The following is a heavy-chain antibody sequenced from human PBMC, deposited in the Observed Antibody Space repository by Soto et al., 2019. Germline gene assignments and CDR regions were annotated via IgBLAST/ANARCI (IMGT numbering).Heavy chain of an antibody. V-gene: IGHV3-7*01. D-gene: IGHD3-16*02. Sequence: EVQLVASGGGLVQPGGSLRFSCEASGFTFSSYWMSWVRQLPGKGLEWVATIKQDGSEKNYVDSVKGRFSISRDNAKNSLYLQMNMPTVAATAVHYCARLKYYDNSWASYQGAIEIWCQGTMVTVPS. CDR3: ARLKYYDNSWASYQGAIEI. CDR1: GFTFSSYW. CDR2: IKQDGSEK. J-gene: IGHJ3*02.